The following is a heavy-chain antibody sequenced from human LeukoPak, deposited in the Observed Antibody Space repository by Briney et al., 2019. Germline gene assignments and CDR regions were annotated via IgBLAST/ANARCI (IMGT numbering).Heavy chain of an antibody. J-gene: IGHJ6*03. CDR1: GGSISSYY. Sequence: SETLSLTCTVSGGSISSYYWSWIRQPPGKGLEWIGYIYYSGSTNYNPSLKSRVTISVDTSKNQFSLKLSSVTAADTAVYYCARGVYSSGWYPYYYYYMDVWGKGTTVTISS. V-gene: IGHV4-59*01. CDR2: IYYSGST. D-gene: IGHD6-19*01. CDR3: ARGVYSSGWYPYYYYYMDV.